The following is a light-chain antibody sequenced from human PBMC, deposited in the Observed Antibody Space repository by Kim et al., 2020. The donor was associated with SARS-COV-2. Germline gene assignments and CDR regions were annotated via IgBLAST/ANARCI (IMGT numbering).Light chain of an antibody. V-gene: IGLV3-21*01. CDR3: QVWDTDTDDYV. Sequence: APGQTARITCGGNNIGGHSVNWYQQKPGQAPVLVIYYESDRPSGIPERFSGSKAATTATLTISRVEAGDEADYYCQVWDTDTDDYVFGTGTKVTVL. J-gene: IGLJ1*01. CDR1: NIGGHS. CDR2: YES.